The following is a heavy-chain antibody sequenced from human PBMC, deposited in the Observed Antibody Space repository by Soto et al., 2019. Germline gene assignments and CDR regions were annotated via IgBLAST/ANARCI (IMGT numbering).Heavy chain of an antibody. CDR1: GGTFSSYA. Sequence: SVKVSCKASGGTFSSYAISWVRQAPGQGLEWMGGIIPIFGTANYAQKFQGRVTITADESTSTAYMELSSLRSEDTAVYYCARMYYDILTGYSDYYYYGMDVWGLG. D-gene: IGHD3-9*01. CDR2: IIPIFGTA. CDR3: ARMYYDILTGYSDYYYYGMDV. V-gene: IGHV1-69*13. J-gene: IGHJ6*02.